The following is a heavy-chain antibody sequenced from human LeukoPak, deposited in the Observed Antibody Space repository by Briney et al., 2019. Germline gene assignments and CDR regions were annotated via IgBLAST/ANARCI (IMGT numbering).Heavy chain of an antibody. J-gene: IGHJ6*02. CDR3: ARDKMAVADNYYYYYGMDV. Sequence: SVKVSCKASGGTFSSYAISWVRQAPGQGLEWMGGIIPIFGTANYAQKFQGRVTITADASTSTAYMELSSMRSEDTAVYYCARDKMAVADNYYYYYGMDVWGQGTTVTVSS. CDR1: GGTFSSYA. D-gene: IGHD6-19*01. CDR2: IIPIFGTA. V-gene: IGHV1-69*13.